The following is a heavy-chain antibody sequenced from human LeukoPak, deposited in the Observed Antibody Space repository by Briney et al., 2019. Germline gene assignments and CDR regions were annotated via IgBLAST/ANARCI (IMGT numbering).Heavy chain of an antibody. V-gene: IGHV4-59*01. J-gene: IGHJ6*03. CDR2: IYYSGST. CDR3: SGVPMGFWSGSYYYYMDV. Sequence: SETLSLTCTVSGGSISSYYWSWIRQPPGKGLEWIGYIYYSGSTNYNPSFKRRLTISVETSKNQFSLKLSSVTAADTAVYYCSGVPMGFWSGSYYYYMDVWGKGTTVTVSS. CDR1: GGSISSYY. D-gene: IGHD3-3*01.